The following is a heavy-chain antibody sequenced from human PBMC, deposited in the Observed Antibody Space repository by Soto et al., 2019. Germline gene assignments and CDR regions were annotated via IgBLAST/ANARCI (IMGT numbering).Heavy chain of an antibody. CDR1: NDSLTTNKYA. V-gene: IGHV4-31*03. CDR2: VYSNGNT. J-gene: IGHJ4*02. Sequence: QVQLQESGPGLVKPSQTLSLTCTVSNDSLTTNKYAWTWIRQNPEKGLEWIGYVYSNGNTRSSPSLQSRVSMSVDTSKSHFSLRLSSVTAADTAVYFCARASYFRPSGSYYFVSWGQGTLVTVSS. CDR3: ARASYFRPSGSYYFVS. D-gene: IGHD3-10*01.